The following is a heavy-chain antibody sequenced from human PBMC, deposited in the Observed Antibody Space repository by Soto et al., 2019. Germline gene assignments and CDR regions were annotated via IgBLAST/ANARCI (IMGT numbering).Heavy chain of an antibody. CDR2: IDPSDSYT. J-gene: IGHJ4*02. CDR3: ARVQLGYYFDY. CDR1: VYIFTSYW. D-gene: IGHD1-1*01. V-gene: IGHV5-10-1*01. Sequence: GESLKISCKCSVYIFTSYWISWVRQMPGKGLEWMGRIDPSDSYTNYSPAFQGHVTISADKSISTAYLQWSSLKASDTAMYYCARVQLGYYFDYWGQGTLVTVSS.